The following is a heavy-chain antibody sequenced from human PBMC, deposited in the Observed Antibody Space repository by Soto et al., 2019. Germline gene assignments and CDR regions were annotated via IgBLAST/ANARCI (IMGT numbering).Heavy chain of an antibody. CDR2: IYYSGST. V-gene: IGHV4-31*03. CDR3: ATYGRAPRSEYFQH. D-gene: IGHD4-17*01. CDR1: GGSISSGGYY. Sequence: QVQLQESGPGLVKPSQTLSLTCTVSGGSISSGGYYWSWIRQHPGKGLEWIGYIYYSGSTYYNPSLKSRVTISVDTSKNQSSLKLSSVTAADTAVYYCATYGRAPRSEYFQHWGQGTLVTVSS. J-gene: IGHJ1*01.